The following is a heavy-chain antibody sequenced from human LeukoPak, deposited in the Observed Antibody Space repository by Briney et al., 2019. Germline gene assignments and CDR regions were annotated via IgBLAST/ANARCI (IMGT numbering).Heavy chain of an antibody. V-gene: IGHV4-34*01. D-gene: IGHD2-2*01. CDR3: ARGPGRYCSSTSCRPRTYYYYGMDV. CDR2: INHSGST. J-gene: IGHJ6*04. Sequence: SETLSLTCAVYGGSFSGYYRSWIRQPPGKGLEWIGEINHSGSTNYDPSLKSRVTISVDTSKNQFSLKLSSVTAADTAVYYCARGPGRYCSSTSCRPRTYYYYGMDVWGKGTTVTVSS. CDR1: GGSFSGYY.